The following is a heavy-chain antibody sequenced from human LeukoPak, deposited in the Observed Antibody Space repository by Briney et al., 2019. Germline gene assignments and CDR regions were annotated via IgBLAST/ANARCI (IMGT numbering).Heavy chain of an antibody. CDR3: ARTRLGVIAAAGIPSH. V-gene: IGHV3-7*01. CDR2: IKQDGSEK. D-gene: IGHD6-13*01. CDR1: GFSFSSYW. J-gene: IGHJ1*01. Sequence: PGGSLRLSCAASGFSFSSYWMSWVRQAPGKGLEWVANIKQDGSEKYYVDSVKGRFTISRDNAKNSLYLQMNSLRAEDTAVYYCARTRLGVIAAAGIPSHWGQGTLVTVSS.